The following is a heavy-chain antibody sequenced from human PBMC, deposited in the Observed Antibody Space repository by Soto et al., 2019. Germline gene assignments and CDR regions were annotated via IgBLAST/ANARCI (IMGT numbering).Heavy chain of an antibody. CDR3: ARPPYGSGSYYAFDI. CDR1: GFSFSSYS. J-gene: IGHJ3*02. V-gene: IGHV3-48*01. D-gene: IGHD3-10*01. CDR2: ISGSSTTL. Sequence: PGGSLRLSCAASGFSFSSYSMNWVRQAPGKGLEWVSYISGSSTTLYYADSVKGRFTISRDNAKNSLSLQMNSLRAEDTAVYYCARPPYGSGSYYAFDIWGQGTMVTVS.